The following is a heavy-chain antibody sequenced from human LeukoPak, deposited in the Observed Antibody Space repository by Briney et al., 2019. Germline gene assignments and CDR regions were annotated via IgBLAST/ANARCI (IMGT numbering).Heavy chain of an antibody. CDR3: ARGRLLPFDY. CDR2: ISSNGGST. V-gene: IGHV3-64*01. CDR1: GFTFSSYA. J-gene: IGHJ4*02. D-gene: IGHD2-15*01. Sequence: GGSLRLSCAASGFTFSSYAMHWVRQAPGKGLEYVSAISSNGGSTYYANSVKGRFTISRDNSKNTLYLQMGSLRAEDMAVYYCARGRLLPFDYWGQGTLVTVSS.